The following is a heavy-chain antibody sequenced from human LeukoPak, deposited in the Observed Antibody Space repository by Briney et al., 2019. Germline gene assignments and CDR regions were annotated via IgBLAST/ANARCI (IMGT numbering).Heavy chain of an antibody. CDR2: IYSGGST. V-gene: IGHV3-66*02. Sequence: GSLKLSCAASGFTVSSNYMSWVRQGPGKGLEWVSVIYSGGSTYYADSVKGRFTISRDNSKNTLYLQMNSLRAEDTAVYYCARDHLARPGFAFDIWGQGTMVTVSS. CDR3: ARDHLARPGFAFDI. CDR1: GFTVSSNY. J-gene: IGHJ3*02.